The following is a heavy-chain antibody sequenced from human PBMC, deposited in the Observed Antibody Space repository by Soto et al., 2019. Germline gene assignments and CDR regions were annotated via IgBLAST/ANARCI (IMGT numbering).Heavy chain of an antibody. CDR3: ARDWDCFNGVCSNCFDP. D-gene: IGHD2-8*01. CDR2: ISGNSDTT. Sequence: ASLKGSCKGSGFTFTRYGMSWGRQGPGQRLEWMGWISGNSDTTNYAQKHQDRVIMTKDTSTSTAYLELRGLRSDDTAVYYCARDWDCFNGVCSNCFDPWGQGTLVNVSS. J-gene: IGHJ5*02. CDR1: GFTFTRYG. V-gene: IGHV1-18*04.